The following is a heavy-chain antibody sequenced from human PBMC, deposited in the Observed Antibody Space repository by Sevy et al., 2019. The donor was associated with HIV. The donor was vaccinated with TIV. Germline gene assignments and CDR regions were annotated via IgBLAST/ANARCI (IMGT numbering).Heavy chain of an antibody. V-gene: IGHV3-23*01. CDR3: AKARGRGSYYYYGMDV. CDR1: GFTFSSYA. J-gene: IGHJ6*02. Sequence: GGSLRLSCAASGFTFSSYAMSWVRQAPGKGLEWVSAISGSGGSTYYADSVKGRFTISRDNSKHTLYLQMNSLRAEDTAVYYCAKARGRGSYYYYGMDVWGQGTTVTVSS. CDR2: ISGSGGST. D-gene: IGHD1-26*01.